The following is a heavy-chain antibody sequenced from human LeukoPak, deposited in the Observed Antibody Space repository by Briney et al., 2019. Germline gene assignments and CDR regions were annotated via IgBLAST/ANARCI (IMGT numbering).Heavy chain of an antibody. Sequence: SETLSLTCAVYGGSFRGYYWSCIRQPPGKGLEWIGEINHSGSTNYNPSLKSRVTISADTSKNQFSLKLSSVTAADTAVYYCARGPQYSGSPAPGYFDYWGQGTLVTVSS. CDR2: INHSGST. CDR3: ARGPQYSGSPAPGYFDY. CDR1: GGSFRGYY. V-gene: IGHV4-34*01. D-gene: IGHD1-26*01. J-gene: IGHJ4*02.